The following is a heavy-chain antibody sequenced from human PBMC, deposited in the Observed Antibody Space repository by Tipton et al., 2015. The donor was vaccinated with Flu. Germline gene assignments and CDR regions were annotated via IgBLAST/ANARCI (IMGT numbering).Heavy chain of an antibody. D-gene: IGHD3-22*01. Sequence: TLSLTCTVSGGSISSGGYYWSWIRQHPGKGLEWIGYIYYSGSTYYNPTLKSRVTISVDTSKNQFSLKLSSVTAADTAVYYCAREGDYYASSGPISLFYFWGQGTLVTVSS. CDR2: IYYSGST. CDR3: AREGDYYASSGPISLFYF. CDR1: GGSISSGGYY. V-gene: IGHV4-31*03. J-gene: IGHJ4*02.